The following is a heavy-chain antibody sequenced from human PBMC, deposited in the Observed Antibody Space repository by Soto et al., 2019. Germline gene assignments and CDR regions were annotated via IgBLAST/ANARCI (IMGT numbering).Heavy chain of an antibody. V-gene: IGHV3-43*01. Sequence: EVQLVESGGVVVQPGGSLRLSCAASGFTFDDYTMHWVRQAPGKGLEWVSLISWDGGSTYYADSVKGRFTISRDNSKNSLYLQMNSLRTEDTALYYCAKGYTVTLPIGYFDYGGQGTLVTVSS. CDR1: GFTFDDYT. D-gene: IGHD4-4*01. J-gene: IGHJ4*02. CDR3: AKGYTVTLPIGYFDY. CDR2: ISWDGGST.